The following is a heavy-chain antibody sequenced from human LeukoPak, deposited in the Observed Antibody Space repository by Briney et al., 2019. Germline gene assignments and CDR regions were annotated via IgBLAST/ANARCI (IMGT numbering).Heavy chain of an antibody. D-gene: IGHD6-6*01. CDR3: AKSEYSSRGTDDY. CDR2: ISGSGGST. Sequence: GGSLRLSCAASGFTFSSYAMSWVRQAPGKGLEWVSAISGSGGSTYYADSVKGRFTISGGNSKNTLYLQMNSLRAEDTAVYYCAKSEYSSRGTDDYWGQGTLVTVSS. V-gene: IGHV3-23*01. CDR1: GFTFSSYA. J-gene: IGHJ4*02.